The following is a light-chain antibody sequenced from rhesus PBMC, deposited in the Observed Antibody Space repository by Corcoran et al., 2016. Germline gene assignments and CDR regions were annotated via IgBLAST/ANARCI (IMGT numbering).Light chain of an antibody. CDR3: KQVSYLWT. V-gene: IGKV3-24*04. CDR2: GAS. J-gene: IGKJ1*01. Sequence: ETVVTQSPATLALSPGERATLSGRASQRVGSYLAWSQPKPGRAHRPLICGASSGATGLPYRCSGSGAGKDFPLTICSLEPGSVGVYYCKQVSYLWTFGRGAKVEVE. CDR1: QRVGSY.